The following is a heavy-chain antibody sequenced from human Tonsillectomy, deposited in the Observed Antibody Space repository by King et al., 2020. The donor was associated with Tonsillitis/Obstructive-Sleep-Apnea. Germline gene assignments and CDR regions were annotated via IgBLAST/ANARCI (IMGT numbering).Heavy chain of an antibody. Sequence: QLVQSGAEVKKPGASVKVSCKASGHTFISYYIHWVRQPPGQGLEWMGIINPSGGSTRYAQKFQGRVTMTRDTSTSTVYMELRSLRSEDTAVYYCARDQRTNYYMDVWGKGTTVTVSS. V-gene: IGHV1-46*01. CDR2: INPSGGST. J-gene: IGHJ6*03. CDR3: ARDQRTNYYMDV. CDR1: GHTFISYY.